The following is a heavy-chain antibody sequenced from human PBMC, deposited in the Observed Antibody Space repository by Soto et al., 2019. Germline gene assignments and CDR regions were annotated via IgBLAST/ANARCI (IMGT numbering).Heavy chain of an antibody. D-gene: IGHD2-2*01. Sequence: ESGGGVVKPGRSLRLSCAASGFTFSNNAMDWVRQAPGKGLEWVAVISYDGSNKYISESVKGRFTISRDNSKTTLFLQMNSLRAADTALYYCARRTTPSAFSAMDVWGQGTTVTGSS. CDR2: ISYDGSNK. CDR1: GFTFSNNA. CDR3: ARRTTPSAFSAMDV. J-gene: IGHJ6*02. V-gene: IGHV3-30-3*01.